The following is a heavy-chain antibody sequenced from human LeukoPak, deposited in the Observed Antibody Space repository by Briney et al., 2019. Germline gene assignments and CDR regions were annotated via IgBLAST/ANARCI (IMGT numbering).Heavy chain of an antibody. V-gene: IGHV4-59*01. CDR3: ASHRLTGYSSSWRPFDY. D-gene: IGHD6-13*01. CDR2: IYYSGST. J-gene: IGHJ4*02. CDR1: GGSFSGYY. Sequence: SETLSLTCAVYGGSFSGYYWSWIRQPPGKGLEWIGYIYYSGSTNYNPSLKSRVTISVDTSKNQFSLKLSSVTAADTAVYYCASHRLTGYSSSWRPFDYWGQGTLVTVSS.